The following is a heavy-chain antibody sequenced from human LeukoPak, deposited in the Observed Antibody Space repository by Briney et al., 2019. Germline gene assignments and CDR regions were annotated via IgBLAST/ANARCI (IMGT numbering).Heavy chain of an antibody. Sequence: PGGPLRLSCAASGFTFSSYWMHWVRQAPGKGLVWVSRINSDGSSTSYADSVKGRFTISRDNAKNTLYLQMNSLRAEDTAVYYCARGIHPAAGRTALNYWGQGTLVTVSS. CDR1: GFTFSSYW. D-gene: IGHD6-13*01. V-gene: IGHV3-74*01. J-gene: IGHJ4*02. CDR3: ARGIHPAAGRTALNY. CDR2: INSDGSST.